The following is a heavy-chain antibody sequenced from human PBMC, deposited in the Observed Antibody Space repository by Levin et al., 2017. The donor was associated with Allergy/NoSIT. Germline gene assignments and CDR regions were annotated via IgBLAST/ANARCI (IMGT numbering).Heavy chain of an antibody. CDR1: GFTFSDAW. V-gene: IGHV3-15*01. D-gene: IGHD2-21*01. J-gene: IGHJ4*02. CDR2: IRSTPDGGTA. Sequence: GGSLRLSCVVSGFTFSDAWMSWVRQAPGKGLEWLGHIRSTPDGGTADHAASVRGRFTISRDDSKNTVSLQMDSLNTEDTALYFCTTLGRDGISRYYSSDYWGQGTRVTVSS. CDR3: TTLGRDGISRYYSSDY.